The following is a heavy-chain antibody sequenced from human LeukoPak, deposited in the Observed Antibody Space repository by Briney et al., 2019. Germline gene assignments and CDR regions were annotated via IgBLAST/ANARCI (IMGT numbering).Heavy chain of an antibody. V-gene: IGHV4-4*02. CDR1: GDSISNNDW. J-gene: IGHJ4*02. CDR2: IFHGGST. D-gene: IGHD3-10*01. CDR3: AREVRSWLREMYFFDY. Sequence: PSGTLSLTCAVSGDSISNNDWWSWVRQPPGKGLEWIGEIFHGGSTNYNPTLESRVIISVDKSNNQFSLRLTSVTAADTAVYYCAREVRSWLREMYFFDYWGQGALVTVSS.